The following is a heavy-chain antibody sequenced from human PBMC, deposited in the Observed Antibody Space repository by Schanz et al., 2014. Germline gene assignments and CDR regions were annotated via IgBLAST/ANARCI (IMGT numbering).Heavy chain of an antibody. D-gene: IGHD3-10*01. J-gene: IGHJ2*01. Sequence: WTWIRQPPGKGLEWIGYSSYSGSSGYNASLESRVTISLDLSKSQVSLTLTSVTAADTAVYYCARGGSAMVRGVMTASYWFFDLWGRGTLVTVSP. CDR2: SSYSGSS. CDR3: ARGGSAMVRGVMTASYWFFDL. V-gene: IGHV4-59*01.